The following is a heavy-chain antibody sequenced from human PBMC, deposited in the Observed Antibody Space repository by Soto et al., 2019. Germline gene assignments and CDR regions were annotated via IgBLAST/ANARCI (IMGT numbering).Heavy chain of an antibody. V-gene: IGHV5-10-1*01. CDR3: ARHYGGNSDSWRRPLHYYYYGMDV. Sequence: GESLKISCKGSGYSFTSYWISWARQMPGKGLEWMGRIDPSDSYTNYSPSFQGHVTISADKSISTAYLQWSSLKASDTAMYYCARHYGGNSDSWRRPLHYYYYGMDVWGQGTTVTVSS. CDR2: IDPSDSYT. J-gene: IGHJ6*02. D-gene: IGHD2-15*01. CDR1: GYSFTSYW.